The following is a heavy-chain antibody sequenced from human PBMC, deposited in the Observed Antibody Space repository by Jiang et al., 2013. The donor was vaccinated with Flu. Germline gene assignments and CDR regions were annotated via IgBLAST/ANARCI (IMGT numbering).Heavy chain of an antibody. CDR3: AREAVARRPYFDS. V-gene: IGHV3-7*01. Sequence: QLLESGGGSVQPGGSLRLSCATSGFTFINHWMSWVRQAPGKGLEWVANIKEDGSEIHYVDSVKGRFTISRDNGEKSLSLQMNSLRPEDTAVYYCAREAVARRPYFDSWGQGTLVTVSS. J-gene: IGHJ4*02. D-gene: IGHD6-19*01. CDR1: GFTFINHW. CDR2: IKEDGSEI.